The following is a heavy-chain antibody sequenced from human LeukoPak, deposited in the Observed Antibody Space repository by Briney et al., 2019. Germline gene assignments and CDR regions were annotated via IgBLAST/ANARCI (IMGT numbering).Heavy chain of an antibody. D-gene: IGHD6-13*01. CDR1: GFTFSHYT. V-gene: IGHV3-30*04. CDR2: ILYDGSNK. CDR3: AREPVAGTDY. Sequence: GGSLRLSCVASGFTFSHYTIHWVRQAPGKGLEWVALILYDGSNKYYADSVKGRFTISRDNSKNTLYLQMNSLRAEDTAMYYCAREPVAGTDYWGQGTLVTVSS. J-gene: IGHJ4*02.